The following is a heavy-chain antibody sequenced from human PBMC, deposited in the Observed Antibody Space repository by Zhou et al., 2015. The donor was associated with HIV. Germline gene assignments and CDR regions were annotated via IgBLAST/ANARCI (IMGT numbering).Heavy chain of an antibody. V-gene: IGHV3-73*02. Sequence: EVQLVESGGGLVQPGGSLKLSCAASGFTFSGSAMHWVRQASGKGLEWVGRIRSKANSYATAYAASVKGRFTISRDDSKNTAYLQMNSLKTEDTAVYYCTTYSSSSHLDYWGQGTLVTVSS. CDR1: GFTFSGSA. D-gene: IGHD6-6*01. J-gene: IGHJ4*02. CDR2: IRSKANSYAT. CDR3: TTYSSSSHLDY.